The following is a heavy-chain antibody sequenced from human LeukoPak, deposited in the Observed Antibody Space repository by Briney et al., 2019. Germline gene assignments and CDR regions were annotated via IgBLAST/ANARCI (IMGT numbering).Heavy chain of an antibody. D-gene: IGHD4-17*01. CDR1: GYTFTTYW. J-gene: IGHJ3*02. V-gene: IGHV5-51*01. Sequence: GESLKISCKGSGYTFTTYWIGWVRQMPGKGLEWMGIIYPGDSNTRYSPSFQGQVTISADKSISTAYLQWSSLKASDTAMYYCASPTVTTKYSAFDIWGQGTMVTVSS. CDR2: IYPGDSNT. CDR3: ASPTVTTKYSAFDI.